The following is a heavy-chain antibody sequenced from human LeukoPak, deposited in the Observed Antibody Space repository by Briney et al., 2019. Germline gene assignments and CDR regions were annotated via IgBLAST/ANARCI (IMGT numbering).Heavy chain of an antibody. J-gene: IGHJ3*02. V-gene: IGHV5-51*01. CDR1: GYIFTSYW. CDR3: ARRTSITSVGVVRGAFHI. Sequence: KPGASLQISCEGSGYIFTSYWIGWVRQMPGKGLQWMGIIYPGDSDTRYSPSFQGQVTISADKSISTAYLQWSSLKASDTAMYYCARRTSITSVGVVRGAFHIWGQGTMVTVSS. CDR2: IYPGDSDT. D-gene: IGHD3-3*01.